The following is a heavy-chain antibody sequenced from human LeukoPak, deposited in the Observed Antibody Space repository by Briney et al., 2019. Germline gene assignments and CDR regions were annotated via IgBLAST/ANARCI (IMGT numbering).Heavy chain of an antibody. CDR3: ARVLKVATILTDDY. CDR1: GLTFSNYA. CDR2: ISSSSSTI. Sequence: PGGSLRLSCAASGLTFSNYAISWVRQAPGKGLEWVSYISSSSSTIYYADSVKGRFTISRDNAKNSLYLQMNSLRDEDTAVYYCARVLKVATILTDDYWGQGTLVTVSS. J-gene: IGHJ4*02. V-gene: IGHV3-48*02. D-gene: IGHD5-12*01.